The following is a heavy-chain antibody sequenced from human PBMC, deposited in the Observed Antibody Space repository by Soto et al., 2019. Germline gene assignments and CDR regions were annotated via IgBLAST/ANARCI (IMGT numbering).Heavy chain of an antibody. D-gene: IGHD2-21*02. J-gene: IGHJ5*02. CDR2: IKRKVDGGTT. CDR1: GFTVGSAW. CDR3: TSAPQRALTEEVARS. Sequence: EVQLVESGGGLVKPGGSLRLGCEVSGFTVGSAWMNWVRQAPGKGLVWVGRIKRKVDGGTTDYAEPVKGRFTISIDDSKKTLYLQIESLRTEHTAVYYYTSAPQRALTEEVARSWGQGTVVTVSS. V-gene: IGHV3-15*07.